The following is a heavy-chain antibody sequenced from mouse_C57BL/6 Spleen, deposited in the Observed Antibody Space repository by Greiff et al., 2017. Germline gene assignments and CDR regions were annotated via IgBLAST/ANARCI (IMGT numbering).Heavy chain of an antibody. J-gene: IGHJ3*01. CDR2: ISDGGSYT. V-gene: IGHV5-4*01. Sequence: EVQLVESGGGLVKPGGSLKLSCAASGFTFSSYAMSWVRQTPEKRLEWVATISDGGSYTYYPDNVQGRFTISRDNAKNNLYLQMSHLKSEDTSMYYCARAPRDYSWFAYWGQGTLVTVSA. CDR3: ARAPRDYSWFAY. CDR1: GFTFSSYA. D-gene: IGHD1-1*01.